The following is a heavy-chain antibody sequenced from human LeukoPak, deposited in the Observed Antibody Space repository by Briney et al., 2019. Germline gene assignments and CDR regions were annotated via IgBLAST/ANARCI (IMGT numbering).Heavy chain of an antibody. V-gene: IGHV3-74*01. CDR2: INSDASST. CDR1: GFIFSSYW. CDR3: ARAPSGSRIDY. Sequence: GGSLRLSCAASGFIFSSYWMRWVRQAPGKGLVWVSRINSDASSTGYADSVKGRFTISRDNAKNTLYLQMNSLRAEDTAVYYCARAPSGSRIDYWGQGTLVTVSS. D-gene: IGHD1-14*01. J-gene: IGHJ4*02.